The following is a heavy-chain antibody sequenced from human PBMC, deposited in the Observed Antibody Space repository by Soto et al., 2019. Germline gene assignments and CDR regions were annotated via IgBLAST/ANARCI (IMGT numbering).Heavy chain of an antibody. D-gene: IGHD2-21*02. Sequence: QVQLQQWGAGLLKPSVTMSLTFDVYGGSFGGYFWSWISQPPGKGLEWIGEINHGGITNYNPSLKSRITISVDTSKNQFSLKLSSVTAADAAVYYCARQGAVTVMFYYHGMDVWGQGTSVTVSS. CDR1: GGSFGGYF. CDR3: ARQGAVTVMFYYHGMDV. V-gene: IGHV4-34*02. CDR2: INHGGIT. J-gene: IGHJ6*02.